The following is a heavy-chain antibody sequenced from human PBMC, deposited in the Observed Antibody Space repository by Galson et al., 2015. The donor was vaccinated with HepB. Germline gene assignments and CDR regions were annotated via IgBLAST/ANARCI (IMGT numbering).Heavy chain of an antibody. D-gene: IGHD2-21*01. CDR2: MSGNGGTT. Sequence: SLRLSCAAPGFTFSSSYMTWVRQAPGQGLEWVSTMSGNGGTTYYADSVKGRFTISRDNSQNTLFLQMNSLRAEDTAVYFCATDFVLKASHPGQFDCWGQGTLVTVSS. CDR1: GFTFSSSY. J-gene: IGHJ4*02. V-gene: IGHV3-23*01. CDR3: ATDFVLKASHPGQFDC.